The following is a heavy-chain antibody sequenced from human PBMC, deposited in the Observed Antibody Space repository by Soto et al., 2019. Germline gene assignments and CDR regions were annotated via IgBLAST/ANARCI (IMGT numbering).Heavy chain of an antibody. CDR3: ARSIAASFDY. D-gene: IGHD6-6*01. CDR1: GGSISSSSYY. J-gene: IGHJ4*02. Sequence: SETLSLTCTVSGGSISSSSYYWGWIRQPPGKGLEWIGSIYYSGSTYYNPSLKSRVTISVDTCKNQFSLKLSSVTAADTAVYYCARSIAASFDYWGQGTLVTVSS. CDR2: IYYSGST. V-gene: IGHV4-39*01.